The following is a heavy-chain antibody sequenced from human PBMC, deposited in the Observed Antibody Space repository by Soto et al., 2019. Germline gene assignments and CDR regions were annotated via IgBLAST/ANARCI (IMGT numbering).Heavy chain of an antibody. CDR3: ARVGAYRDFDY. Sequence: EVQLVESGGGLVKPGGSLRLSCAASGFMFSTYTMSWVRQAPGKGLEWVSSISSSSNYIYYADSVKGRFTISRDNAKNSPYLQMNSLRAEDTAVYYCARVGAYRDFDYWGQGTLVTVSS. CDR2: ISSSSNYI. D-gene: IGHD1-26*01. J-gene: IGHJ4*02. CDR1: GFMFSTYT. V-gene: IGHV3-21*02.